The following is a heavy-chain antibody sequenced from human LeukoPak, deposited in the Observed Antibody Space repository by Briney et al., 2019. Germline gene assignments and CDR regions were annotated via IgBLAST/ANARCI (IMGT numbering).Heavy chain of an antibody. J-gene: IGHJ6*03. CDR1: GGSFSGYY. CDR2: INHSGST. Sequence: SETLSLTCAVYGGSFSGYYWSWIRQPPGKGLEWIGEINHSGSTNYNPSLKSRVTISIDTSKNQFSLKLTSMTAADTAVYYCARAHYDILTGYYKTTLYYYYYMDVWGKGTTVTISS. V-gene: IGHV4-34*01. CDR3: ARAHYDILTGYYKTTLYYYYYMDV. D-gene: IGHD3-9*01.